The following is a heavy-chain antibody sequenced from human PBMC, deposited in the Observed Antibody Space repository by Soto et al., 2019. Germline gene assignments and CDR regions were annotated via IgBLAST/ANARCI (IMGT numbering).Heavy chain of an antibody. CDR2: ISSSSSYT. V-gene: IGHV3-11*06. D-gene: IGHD3-22*01. J-gene: IGHJ4*02. Sequence: PGGSLRLSCAASGFTFSDYYMSWIRQAPGKGLEWVSYISSSSSYTNYADSVKGRFTISRDNAKNSLYLQMNSLRAEDTAVYYCASTQYYYDSSGYYYYDYWGQGILLTVSS. CDR1: GFTFSDYY. CDR3: ASTQYYYDSSGYYYYDY.